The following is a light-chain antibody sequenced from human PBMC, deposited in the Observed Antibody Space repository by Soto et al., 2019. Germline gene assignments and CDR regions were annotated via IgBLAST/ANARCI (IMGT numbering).Light chain of an antibody. CDR1: QGISSY. V-gene: IGKV1-8*01. CDR2: AAS. Sequence: AIRMTQSPSSFSASTGDRVTIPCRASQGISSYLAWYQQKPGKAPKLLIYAASTLQSGVASRFSGSGSGTDFTRTISCLQSEDFANYYCQQYYSYPRTFGQGTKVEIK. J-gene: IGKJ1*01. CDR3: QQYYSYPRT.